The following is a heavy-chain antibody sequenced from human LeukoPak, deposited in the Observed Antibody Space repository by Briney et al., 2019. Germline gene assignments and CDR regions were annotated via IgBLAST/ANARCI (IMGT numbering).Heavy chain of an antibody. Sequence: SGGSLRLSCSASGFTFSSYAMLWVRQAPGKGLECVSAISSGGSTHYADLVKGRFTISRDDSENTLYLQMTSLRTEDTAVYYCAMNWDCDYWGQGTLVTVSS. CDR3: AMNWDCDY. J-gene: IGHJ4*02. D-gene: IGHD7-27*01. CDR2: ISSGGST. CDR1: GFTFSSYA. V-gene: IGHV3-64D*09.